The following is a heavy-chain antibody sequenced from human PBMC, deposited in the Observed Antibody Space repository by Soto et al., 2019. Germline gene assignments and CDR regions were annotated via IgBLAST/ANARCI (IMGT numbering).Heavy chain of an antibody. CDR1: GGSFSGYY. D-gene: IGHD3-10*01. Sequence: LSLTCAVYGGSFSGYYWSWIRQPPGKGLEWIGEINHSGSTNYNPSLKSRVTISVDTSKNQFSLKLSSVTAADTAVYYCARGSPPYYYGSGSHYYFDYWGQGTLVTVSS. J-gene: IGHJ4*02. V-gene: IGHV4-34*01. CDR2: INHSGST. CDR3: ARGSPPYYYGSGSHYYFDY.